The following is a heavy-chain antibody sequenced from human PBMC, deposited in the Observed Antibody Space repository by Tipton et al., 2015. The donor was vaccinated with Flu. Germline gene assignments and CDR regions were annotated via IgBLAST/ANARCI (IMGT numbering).Heavy chain of an antibody. CDR2: IYYSGSI. J-gene: IGHJ6*02. Sequence: LRLSCTVSGGSISSHYWSWIRQPPGKGLEWIGYIYYSGSISYNPSLKSRVTISVDTSKNQFSLKLSSVTAADTAVYCCARSTPIAATGWGMDVWGQGTTVNVSS. D-gene: IGHD6-13*01. V-gene: IGHV4-59*11. CDR1: GGSISSHY. CDR3: ARSTPIAATGWGMDV.